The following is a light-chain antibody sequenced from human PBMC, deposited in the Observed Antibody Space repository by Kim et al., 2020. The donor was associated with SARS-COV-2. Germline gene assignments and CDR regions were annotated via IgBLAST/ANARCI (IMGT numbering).Light chain of an antibody. CDR3: QQRSNWPPT. V-gene: IGKV3-11*01. CDR2: DAS. J-gene: IGKJ2*01. Sequence: SLCPGERATLSGRASQSVSSYVAWYQQKPGQAPRLLIYDASNRASGIPARFSGSGSGTDFTLTITSLEPEDFAVYYCQQRSNWPPTFGQGTKLEI. CDR1: QSVSSY.